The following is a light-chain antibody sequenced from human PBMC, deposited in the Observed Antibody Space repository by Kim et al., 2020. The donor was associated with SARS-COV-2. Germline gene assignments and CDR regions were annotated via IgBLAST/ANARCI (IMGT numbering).Light chain of an antibody. CDR1: NIGSNS. CDR2: YDS. Sequence: SYELTQPPSMSVAPGETARITCGGNNIGSNSVHWYRQRPGQAPVLVIYYDSDRPSGIPERFSGSISGNTATLTISRVEAGDEADYYCQVWDSRTDHYVVF. V-gene: IGLV3-21*04. J-gene: IGLJ2*01. CDR3: QVWDSRTDHYVV.